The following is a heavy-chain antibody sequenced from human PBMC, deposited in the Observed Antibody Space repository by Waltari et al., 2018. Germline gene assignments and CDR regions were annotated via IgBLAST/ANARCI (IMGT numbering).Heavy chain of an antibody. CDR2: INAGNGNT. V-gene: IGHV1-3*01. J-gene: IGHJ4*02. CDR3: AREAPYYYGSGSYYNPSYFDY. Sequence: QVQLVQSGAEVKKPGASVKVSCKASGYTFTSYAMHWVRQAPGQRLEWMGWINAGNGNTKYSQKFQGRVTITSDTSASTAYMELSSLRSEDTAVYYCAREAPYYYGSGSYYNPSYFDYWGQGTLVTVSS. D-gene: IGHD3-10*01. CDR1: GYTFTSYA.